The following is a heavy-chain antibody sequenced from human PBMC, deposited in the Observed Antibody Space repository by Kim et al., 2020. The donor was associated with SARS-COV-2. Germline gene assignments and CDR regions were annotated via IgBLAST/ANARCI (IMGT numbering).Heavy chain of an antibody. D-gene: IGHD5-12*01. J-gene: IGHJ3*02. CDR3: ACSGYVDEASDN. V-gene: IGHV4-39*01. CDR1: GGSIDRSRYY. CDR2: MYYSGTP. Sequence: SETLSLTCTVSGGSIDRSRYYWGWIRQPPGKGLEWIGNMYYSGTPYYNPSLKSRVTISVDTSKNQFSLKLRTLTAADTAIYYCACSGYVDEASDNWGQG.